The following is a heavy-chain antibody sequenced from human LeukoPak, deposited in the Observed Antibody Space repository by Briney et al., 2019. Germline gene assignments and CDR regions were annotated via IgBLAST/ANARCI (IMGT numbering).Heavy chain of an antibody. CDR1: GYTFTGYY. Sequence: GASVKVSCKASGYTFTGYYMHWVRQAPGQGLEWMGWINPNSGGTNYAQKFQGRVTMTRDTSISTAYMELSRLRSDDTAVYYCARDRAAVAGCWFDPWGQGTLVTVSS. D-gene: IGHD6-19*01. V-gene: IGHV1-2*02. CDR3: ARDRAAVAGCWFDP. J-gene: IGHJ5*02. CDR2: INPNSGGT.